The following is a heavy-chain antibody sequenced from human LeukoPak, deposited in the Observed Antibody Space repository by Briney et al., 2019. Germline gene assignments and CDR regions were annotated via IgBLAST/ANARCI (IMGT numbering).Heavy chain of an antibody. D-gene: IGHD6-6*01. CDR3: ARSKWASSSSGIDY. CDR1: GYSISSGYY. CDR2: IDYSGST. V-gene: IGHV4-38-2*02. J-gene: IGHJ4*02. Sequence: SETLSLTCTVSGYSISSGYYWGWIRQPPGKGLGWIATIDYSGSTYYNPSLKSQVTISVETSRNQFSLKLSSVTAADTAVYYCARSKWASSSSGIDYWGQGTLVSVSS.